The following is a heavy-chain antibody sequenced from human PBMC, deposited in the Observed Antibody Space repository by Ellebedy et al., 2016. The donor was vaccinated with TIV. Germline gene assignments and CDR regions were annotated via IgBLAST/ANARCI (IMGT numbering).Heavy chain of an antibody. Sequence: GESLKISCAASGFTVSSSYMSWVRQAPGKGLEWVSVIESGGNTFYADSVKGRFTISRDNSKNTVYLQLDTLTVEDMAVYYCAKEDGRAFDIWGQGTLVTVSS. CDR1: GFTVSSSY. CDR2: IESGGNT. J-gene: IGHJ3*02. D-gene: IGHD5-24*01. V-gene: IGHV3-66*01. CDR3: AKEDGRAFDI.